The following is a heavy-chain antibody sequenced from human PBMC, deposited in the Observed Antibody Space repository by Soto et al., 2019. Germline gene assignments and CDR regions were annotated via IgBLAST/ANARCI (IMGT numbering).Heavy chain of an antibody. CDR2: ISYDGSNK. CDR3: ARDANTRFDY. Sequence: VQLVESGGGVVQPGRSLRLSCAASGFTFSSYAMHWVRQAPGKGLEWVAVISYDGSNKYYADSVKGRFTISRDNSKNTLYLQMNSLRAEDTAVYYCARDANTRFDYWGQGTLVTVSS. J-gene: IGHJ4*02. CDR1: GFTFSSYA. D-gene: IGHD1-1*01. V-gene: IGHV3-30-3*01.